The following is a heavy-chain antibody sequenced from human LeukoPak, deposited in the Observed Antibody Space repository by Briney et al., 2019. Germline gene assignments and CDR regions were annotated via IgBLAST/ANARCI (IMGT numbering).Heavy chain of an antibody. CDR2: ISYDGSNK. CDR3: ARDRCSSTSCYGDY. CDR1: GFTFSSYA. Sequence: GGSLRLPCAASGFTFSSYAMHWVRQAPGKGLEWVAVISYDGSNKYYADSVKGRFTISRDNSKNTLYLQMNSLRAEDTAVYYCARDRCSSTSCYGDYWGQGTLVTVSS. D-gene: IGHD2-2*01. J-gene: IGHJ4*02. V-gene: IGHV3-30*04.